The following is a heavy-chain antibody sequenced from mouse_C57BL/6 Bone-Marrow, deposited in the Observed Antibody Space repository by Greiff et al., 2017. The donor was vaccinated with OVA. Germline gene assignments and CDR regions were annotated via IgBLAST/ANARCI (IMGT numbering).Heavy chain of an antibody. CDR3: ARDRDGNYAWFAY. J-gene: IGHJ3*01. Sequence: EVKLQESGPGLVKPSQSLSLTCSVTGYSITSGYYWNWIRQFPGNKLEWMGYISYDGSNNYNPSLTNRISITRDTSKNQFFLKLNSVTTEDTATYYCARDRDGNYAWFAYWGQGTLVTVSA. CDR1: GYSITSGYY. D-gene: IGHD2-1*01. V-gene: IGHV3-6*01. CDR2: ISYDGSN.